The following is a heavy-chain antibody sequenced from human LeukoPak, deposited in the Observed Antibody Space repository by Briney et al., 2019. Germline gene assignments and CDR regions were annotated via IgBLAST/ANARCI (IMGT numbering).Heavy chain of an antibody. J-gene: IGHJ4*02. CDR2: ISDNGRST. CDR1: GLTFSSYA. D-gene: IGHD4-17*01. CDR3: ARLGARQMLEY. V-gene: IGHV3-23*01. Sequence: HPGGSLRLSCAASGLTFSSYAMSWVRQTPGKGLEWVSAISDNGRSTYCADSVKGRFTISRDNFENTLYLQMNSLRAEDTAVYYCARLGARQMLEYWGQGTLVTVSS.